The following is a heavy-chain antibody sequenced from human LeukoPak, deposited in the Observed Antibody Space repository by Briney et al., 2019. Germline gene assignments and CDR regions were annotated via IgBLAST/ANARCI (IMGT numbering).Heavy chain of an antibody. D-gene: IGHD3-22*01. V-gene: IGHV3-9*01. CDR1: GFTFDDSA. CDR3: AKAPPYYSDSSGYFQH. CDR2: ISWNSGII. Sequence: GGSLRLSCAASGFTFDDSAMHWVRQVPGKGLEWVSGISWNSGIIDYADSVKGRFTISRDNAKNSLYLHMNNLRPDDTAFYYCAKAPPYYSDSSGYFQHWGRGTLVTVSS. J-gene: IGHJ1*01.